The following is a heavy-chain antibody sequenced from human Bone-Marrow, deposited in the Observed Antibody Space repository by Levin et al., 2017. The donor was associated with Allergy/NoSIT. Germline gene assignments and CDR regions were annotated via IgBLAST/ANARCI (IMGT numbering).Heavy chain of an antibody. Sequence: GGSLRLSCAASGFTFDTYALNWVRQAPGKGLEWVSIIDGSGGSTHYADSVKGRFTLSRDNSKNTVYLQMSTLRVEDTAVYACAKSTGRHDFWSGYYPPATVVDYWGQGTLVTVS. CDR1: GFTFDTYA. D-gene: IGHD3-3*01. CDR2: IDGSGGST. V-gene: IGHV3-23*01. CDR3: AKSTGRHDFWSGYYPPATVVDY. J-gene: IGHJ4*02.